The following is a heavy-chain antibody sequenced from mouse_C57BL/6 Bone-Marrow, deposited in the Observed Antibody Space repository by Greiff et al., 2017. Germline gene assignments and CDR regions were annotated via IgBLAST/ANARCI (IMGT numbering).Heavy chain of an antibody. CDR2: INPRSGNT. CDR3: ARRRQLRLPGWFAY. Sequence: QVQLLQSGAELVRPGASVKLSCKASGYTFTSYGISWVKQRTGQGLEWIGVINPRSGNTYYNEKFKGKATLTADKSSSTAYMELRSLTSEDSAVYFCARRRQLRLPGWFAYWGQGTLVTVSA. V-gene: IGHV1-81*01. CDR1: GYTFTSYG. J-gene: IGHJ3*01. D-gene: IGHD3-2*02.